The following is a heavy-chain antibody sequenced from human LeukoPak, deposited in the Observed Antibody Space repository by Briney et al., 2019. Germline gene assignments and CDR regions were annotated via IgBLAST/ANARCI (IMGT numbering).Heavy chain of an antibody. J-gene: IGHJ4*02. V-gene: IGHV5-51*01. CDR1: GYSFTSYW. Sequence: GGSLKISCKGSGYSFTSYWIAWVRQMPGKGLEWMGIIYPGDSDTRYSPSFQGQVTISVDKSISTAYLQWSSLKASDTAMYYCARLSGYTHLYYFDYWGQGTLVTVSS. D-gene: IGHD3-22*01. CDR2: IYPGDSDT. CDR3: ARLSGYTHLYYFDY.